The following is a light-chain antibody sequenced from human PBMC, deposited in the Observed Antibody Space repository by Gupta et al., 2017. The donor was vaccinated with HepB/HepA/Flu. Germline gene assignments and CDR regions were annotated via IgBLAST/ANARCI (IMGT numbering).Light chain of an antibody. CDR1: PHSSTS. CDR3: RQRSESRPRT. Sequence: DIQLTQSPSSLSASVGARATITCRASPHSSTSLNWYQQKPGKAPKLLIFAASNLQSGVPSRFRGSGSGTDFTLTISSLKAEDFETYYWRQRSESRPRTFGPGTXVEIK. V-gene: IGKV1-39*01. CDR2: AAS. J-gene: IGKJ3*01.